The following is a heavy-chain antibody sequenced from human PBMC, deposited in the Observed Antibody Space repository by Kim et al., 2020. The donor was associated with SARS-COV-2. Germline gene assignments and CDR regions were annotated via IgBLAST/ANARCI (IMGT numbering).Heavy chain of an antibody. CDR3: ARESSGWYGEGVYFDY. Sequence: GGSLRLSCAASGFTFSSYAMHWVRQAPGKGLEWVAVISYDGSNKYYADSVKGRFTISRDNSKNTLYLQMNSLRAEDTAVYYCARESSGWYGEGVYFDYWG. CDR2: ISYDGSNK. D-gene: IGHD6-19*01. J-gene: IGHJ4*01. CDR1: GFTFSSYA. V-gene: IGHV3-30-3*01.